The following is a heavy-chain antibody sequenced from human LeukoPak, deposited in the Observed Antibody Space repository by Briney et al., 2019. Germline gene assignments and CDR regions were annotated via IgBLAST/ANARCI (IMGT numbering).Heavy chain of an antibody. V-gene: IGHV4-59*08. D-gene: IGHD3-3*01. J-gene: IGHJ3*02. CDR3: ARLNYDFWSGYNTIDI. CDR1: GGSISSYY. CDR2: IYYSGST. Sequence: SETLSLTCTVSGGSISSYYWSWIRQPPGKGLEWIGYIYYSGSTNYNPSLKSRVTISVDTSKNQFSLKLSSVTAADTAVYYCARLNYDFWSGYNTIDIWGQGTMVTVSS.